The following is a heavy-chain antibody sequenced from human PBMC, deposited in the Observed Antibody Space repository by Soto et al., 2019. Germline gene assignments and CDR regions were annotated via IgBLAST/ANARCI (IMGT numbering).Heavy chain of an antibody. CDR1: GFTFSSYG. D-gene: IGHD4-17*01. J-gene: IGHJ4*02. Sequence: HPGGSLRLSCAASGFTFSSYGMHWVRQAPGKGLERVAVISYDGSNKYYADSVKGRFTISRDNSKNTLYLQMNSLRAEDTAVYYCAKDRLEYYFDYWGQGTLVTVSS. CDR3: AKDRLEYYFDY. V-gene: IGHV3-30*18. CDR2: ISYDGSNK.